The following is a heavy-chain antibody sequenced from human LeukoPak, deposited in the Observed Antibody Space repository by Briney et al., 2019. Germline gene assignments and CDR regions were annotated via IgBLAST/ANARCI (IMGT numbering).Heavy chain of an antibody. CDR3: ARDLVYCGGDCYSFDY. CDR1: GYTFTSYG. V-gene: IGHV1-18*01. Sequence: GASVKVSCKASGYTFTSYGTSWVRQAPGQGLEWMGWISAYNGNTNYAQKLQGRVTMTTDTSTSTAYMELRSLRSDDTAVYYCARDLVYCGGDCYSFDYWGQGTLVTVSS. D-gene: IGHD2-21*02. CDR2: ISAYNGNT. J-gene: IGHJ4*02.